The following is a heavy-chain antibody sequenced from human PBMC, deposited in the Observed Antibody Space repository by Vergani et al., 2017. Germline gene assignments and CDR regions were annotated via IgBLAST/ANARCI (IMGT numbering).Heavy chain of an antibody. V-gene: IGHV4-38-2*01. Sequence: QVRLEESGPGLVKPSETLSLTCSVSGYSIGSGFYWAWTRQSPGEGLQWLTSIHNRGKTYHNPSLKSRVSVSLDTSKNRFSLNLTSVTATDTAVYYCARSQGDYWYFDLWGPGYLVTVSS. CDR2: IHNRGKT. D-gene: IGHD2-21*01. CDR3: ARSQGDYWYFDL. CDR1: GYSIGSGFY. J-gene: IGHJ2*01.